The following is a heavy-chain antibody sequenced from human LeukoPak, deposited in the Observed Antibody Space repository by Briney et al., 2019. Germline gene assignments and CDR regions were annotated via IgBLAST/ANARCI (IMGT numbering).Heavy chain of an antibody. D-gene: IGHD3-22*01. V-gene: IGHV4-4*07. CDR3: AREPVPYYYDSSGYLS. CDR2: IYTSGST. Sequence: PSETLSLTCTVSGGSISRYYWSWIRQPAGKGLEWIGRIYTSGSTNYNPSLKSRVTMSVDTSKNQFSLKLSSVTAADTAVYYCAREPVPYYYDSSGYLSWGQRTLVTVSS. J-gene: IGHJ4*02. CDR1: GGSISRYY.